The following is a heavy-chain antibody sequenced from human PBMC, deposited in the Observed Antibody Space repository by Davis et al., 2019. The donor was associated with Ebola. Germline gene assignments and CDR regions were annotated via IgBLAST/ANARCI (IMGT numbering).Heavy chain of an antibody. D-gene: IGHD4-17*01. CDR2: ISHDGSNT. V-gene: IGHV3-30-3*02. CDR3: AKLWDDYGDYGFEY. Sequence: PGGSLRLSCAASGFTFSDYALHWVRQAPVKGLEWVAVISHDGSNTYYADSVKGRFTIFRDNSQNTLYLQMNTLRAEDSAIYYCAKLWDDYGDYGFEYWGQGTLVTVSS. CDR1: GFTFSDYA. J-gene: IGHJ4*02.